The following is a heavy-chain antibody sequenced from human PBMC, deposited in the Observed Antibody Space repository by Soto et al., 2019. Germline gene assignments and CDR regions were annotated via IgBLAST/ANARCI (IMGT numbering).Heavy chain of an antibody. CDR1: GFAFSHVW. D-gene: IGHD2-15*01. CDR3: ATEGEMSGASDWADYFDH. J-gene: IGHJ4*01. CDR2: IKRKSDHGTT. V-gene: IGHV3-15*01. Sequence: EMQLVESGGGLVEPGGSLRLSCAASGFAFSHVWMTWVRQAPGKGLEWVGRIKRKSDHGTTDYAAAVKGRFTISRDDSKNPLYLQMDSLKSEDTAVYYCATEGEMSGASDWADYFDHWGRGTLVTVSS.